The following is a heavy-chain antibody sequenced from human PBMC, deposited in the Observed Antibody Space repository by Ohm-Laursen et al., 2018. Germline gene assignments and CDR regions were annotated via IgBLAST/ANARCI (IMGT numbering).Heavy chain of an antibody. D-gene: IGHD2-2*01. Sequence: SLRLSCAASGFTFSSYAMCWVRQAPGKGLEWVSAIGGSGGGTNYADSVKGRFTISRDNSKNTLYLQMHSLRAENTAVYYCVKGWVPAAVTYYSHYGMDVWGQGTTVTVSS. CDR2: IGGSGGGT. V-gene: IGHV3-23*01. CDR3: VKGWVPAAVTYYSHYGMDV. CDR1: GFTFSSYA. J-gene: IGHJ6*02.